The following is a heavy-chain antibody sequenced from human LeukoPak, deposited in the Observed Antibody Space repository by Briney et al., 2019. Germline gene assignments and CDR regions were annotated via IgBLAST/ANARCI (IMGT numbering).Heavy chain of an antibody. Sequence: PGGSLRRSCAASGFTFDEYAMHWVRQPPGKGLEWVSGISWDSYETGYADSVKGRFTISRDNAKNSLYLQMNSLRAEDMALYYCAKGVGTSYHYHMDVWGKGTTVIVSS. J-gene: IGHJ6*03. V-gene: IGHV3-9*03. D-gene: IGHD1-26*01. CDR1: GFTFDEYA. CDR2: ISWDSYET. CDR3: AKGVGTSYHYHMDV.